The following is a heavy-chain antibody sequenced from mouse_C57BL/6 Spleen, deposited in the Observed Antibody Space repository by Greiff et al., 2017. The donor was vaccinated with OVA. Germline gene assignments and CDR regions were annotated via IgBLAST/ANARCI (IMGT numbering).Heavy chain of an antibody. D-gene: IGHD1-1*01. CDR1: GFTFTDYY. J-gene: IGHJ1*03. V-gene: IGHV7-3*01. Sequence: EVKLMESGGGLVQPGGSLSLSCAASGFTFTDYYMSWVRQPPGKALEWLGFIRNKANGYTTEYSASVKGRFTISRDNSQSILYLQMNALRAEDSATYYCASGILRYFDVWGTGTTVAVSS. CDR3: ASGILRYFDV. CDR2: IRNKANGYTT.